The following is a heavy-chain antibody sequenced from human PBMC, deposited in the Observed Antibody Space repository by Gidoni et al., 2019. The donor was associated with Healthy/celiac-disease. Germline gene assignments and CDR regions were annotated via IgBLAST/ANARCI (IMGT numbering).Heavy chain of an antibody. V-gene: IGHV3-48*03. CDR3: ARDEEGKMITFGTTTDYYYYYGMDV. J-gene: IGHJ6*02. CDR2: ISSSGSTI. Sequence: EVQLVESGGGLVQPGGSQRLSCAAAGLTFSSYAMNWVRQAPGKGLEWVSYISSSGSTIYYADSVKGRFTISRDNAKNSLYLQMNSLRAEDTAVYYCARDEEGKMITFGTTTDYYYYYGMDVWGQGTTVTVSS. D-gene: IGHD3-16*01. CDR1: GLTFSSYA.